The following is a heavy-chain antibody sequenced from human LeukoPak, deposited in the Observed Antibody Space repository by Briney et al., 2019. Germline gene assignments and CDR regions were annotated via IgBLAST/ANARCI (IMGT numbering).Heavy chain of an antibody. Sequence: GGSLRLSSAASGFTFSSYAMHWVRQAPGKGLEWVAVISYDGSNKYYADSVKGRFTISRDNSKNTLYLQMNSLRAEDTAVYYCARDAGGVLLEWSHFDYWGQGTLVTVSS. D-gene: IGHD3-3*01. CDR3: ARDAGGVLLEWSHFDY. CDR1: GFTFSSYA. J-gene: IGHJ4*02. V-gene: IGHV3-30-3*01. CDR2: ISYDGSNK.